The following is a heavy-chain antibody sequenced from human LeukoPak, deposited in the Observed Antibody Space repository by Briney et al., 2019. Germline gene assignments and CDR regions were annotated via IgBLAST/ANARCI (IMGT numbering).Heavy chain of an antibody. D-gene: IGHD2-2*01. CDR1: GFSFNSHW. V-gene: IGHV3-7*05. CDR2: INQDGGEK. Sequence: PGGSLRLSCAASGFSFNSHWMSWVRQAPGKGLEWVANINQDGGEKYYLDSAKGRFTISRDNAKNSLYLQMNSLRAEDTAVYYCARDGVAPGLYFDYWGQGTLVTVSS. CDR3: ARDGVAPGLYFDY. J-gene: IGHJ4*02.